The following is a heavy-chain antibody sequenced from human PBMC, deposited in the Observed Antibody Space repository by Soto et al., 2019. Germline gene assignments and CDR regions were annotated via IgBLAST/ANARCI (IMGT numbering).Heavy chain of an antibody. D-gene: IGHD3-16*01. CDR3: ARLPYPWGWFDP. V-gene: IGHV3-11*01. CDR2: ISNSGRTI. Sequence: QVQLVESGGGLVKPGGSLRLSCAASGFSFSDYYMSWIRQAPGKGLEWISYISNSGRTIYCADSLKGRFTISRDNAKNSLYLQMNSLRVDDTAIYYCARLPYPWGWFDPWGQGTLVTVSS. J-gene: IGHJ5*02. CDR1: GFSFSDYY.